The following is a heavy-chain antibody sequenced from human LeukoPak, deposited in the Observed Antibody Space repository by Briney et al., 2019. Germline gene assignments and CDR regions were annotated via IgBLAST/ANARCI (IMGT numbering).Heavy chain of an antibody. Sequence: GGSLRLSCAASGIDFSSYDMHWVRQTTGKGLEWVSTIGTAGDTYYPGSVKGRFTISRENAKNTVYLHMNSLRAEDTAVYYCARDPWGYRAGVMDLWGQGTLLTVSS. V-gene: IGHV3-13*04. D-gene: IGHD5-18*01. CDR2: IGTAGDT. CDR3: ARDPWGYRAGVMDL. J-gene: IGHJ4*02. CDR1: GIDFSSYD.